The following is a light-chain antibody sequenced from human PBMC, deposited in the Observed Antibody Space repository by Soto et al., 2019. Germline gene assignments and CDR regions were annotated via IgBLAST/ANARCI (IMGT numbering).Light chain of an antibody. J-gene: IGLJ3*02. V-gene: IGLV1-44*01. CDR1: SSNIADNT. CDR3: ATWDVNLNGRV. CDR2: NDN. Sequence: QLVLTQPPSMSGTPGQRVTISCSGSSSNIADNTLNWYQQLPGKAPKLLIYNDNDRPSGVPDRFSGSKSGTSASLAISGLQSEDEADYYCATWDVNLNGRVFGGGTKVTVL.